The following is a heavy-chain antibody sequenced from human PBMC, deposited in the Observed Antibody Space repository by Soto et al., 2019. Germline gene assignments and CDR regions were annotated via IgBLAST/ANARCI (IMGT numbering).Heavy chain of an antibody. Sequence: QITLKESGPTLVKPTQTLTLTCTFSGFSLSIDGEGVGWIRQPPGKALEWLALIYWDDDKRYSPSLKSRLTLRNDPSNNHLVLPLTNMDPVHTATYYCAHSVPYIGYDSCFGHWGQGTLVTLSS. D-gene: IGHD5-12*01. J-gene: IGHJ4*02. V-gene: IGHV2-5*02. CDR3: AHSVPYIGYDSCFGH. CDR2: IYWDDDK. CDR1: GFSLSIDGEG.